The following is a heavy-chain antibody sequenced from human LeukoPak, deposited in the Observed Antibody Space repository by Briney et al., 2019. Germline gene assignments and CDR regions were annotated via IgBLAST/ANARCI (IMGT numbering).Heavy chain of an antibody. J-gene: IGHJ4*02. CDR1: GGSISSSTHY. CDR2: IYYSGST. Sequence: SSETLSLTCTVSGGSISSSTHYWGWIRQPPGQGLEWIGTIYYSGSTYYNPSLKSRATIPVDTSKNQFSLKLGSVTAADTAVYYCVRQTYGSGSYYNLDCWGQGTLVTVSS. D-gene: IGHD3-10*01. V-gene: IGHV4-39*01. CDR3: VRQTYGSGSYYNLDC.